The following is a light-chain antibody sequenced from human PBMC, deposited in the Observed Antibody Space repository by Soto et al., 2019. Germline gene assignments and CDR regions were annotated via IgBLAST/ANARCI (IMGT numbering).Light chain of an antibody. J-gene: IGKJ5*01. CDR3: QKYGGSPIT. CDR1: QTVSSN. V-gene: IGKV3-20*01. Sequence: DIVMMQSPANLSLPPLETANISCMASQTVSSNLAWYHQKPGQAPRLLISGASSRATGIPDRFSGSGSATDFTLTISRLEPEDFALYYCQKYGGSPITCGQGKRRAIK. CDR2: GAS.